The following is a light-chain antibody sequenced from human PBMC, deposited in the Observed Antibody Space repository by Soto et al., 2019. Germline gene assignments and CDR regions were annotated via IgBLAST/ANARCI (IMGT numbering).Light chain of an antibody. CDR2: DIN. Sequence: QSVLTQPASVSGSPGQSITISCTGTSSDVGNYIFVSWYRQHPGKAPKLMIYDINNRPSGVSNRFSGSKSGNTASLTISGLQAEDEADYYCVSYTNSASYVFGTGTKVTVL. CDR3: VSYTNSASYV. V-gene: IGLV2-14*01. J-gene: IGLJ1*01. CDR1: SSDVGNYIF.